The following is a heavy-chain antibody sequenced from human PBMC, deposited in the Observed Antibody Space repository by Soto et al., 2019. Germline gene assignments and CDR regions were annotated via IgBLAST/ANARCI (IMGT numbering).Heavy chain of an antibody. Sequence: QVTLKESGPVLVKPTETLTLRCTVSGLSITDSEMGVSWIRQPPGQPLEWLAHINSSGEKSYRTFLKSRLAISKDTSKSQIVLTMTNMDPADTATYCCARRHQAVAVSPWFDPWGQGIPVTVSS. CDR3: ARRHQAVAVSPWFDP. CDR1: GLSITDSEMG. V-gene: IGHV2-26*01. J-gene: IGHJ5*02. D-gene: IGHD6-19*01. CDR2: INSSGEK.